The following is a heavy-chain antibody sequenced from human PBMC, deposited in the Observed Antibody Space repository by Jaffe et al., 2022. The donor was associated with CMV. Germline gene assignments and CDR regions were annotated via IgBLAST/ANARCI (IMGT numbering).Heavy chain of an antibody. J-gene: IGHJ4*02. CDR3: ARGGSLLD. Sequence: EVQLLESGGGLVQPGGSLRLSCEASGFTFSSYGMYWVRQAPGKGLDWVSAIGGGGIDTYYADSVKGRFTISRDNSRNTLYLQMYNLKAEDTALYYCARGGSLLDWGQGTLVTVSS. CDR1: GFTFSSYG. CDR2: IGGGGIDT. D-gene: IGHD2-15*01. V-gene: IGHV3-23*01.